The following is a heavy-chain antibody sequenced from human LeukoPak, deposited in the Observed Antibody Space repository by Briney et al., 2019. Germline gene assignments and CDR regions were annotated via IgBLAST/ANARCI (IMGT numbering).Heavy chain of an antibody. CDR1: GYTFTGYY. CDR2: VNPSGGST. CDR3: ARDEDYTLDY. J-gene: IGHJ4*02. D-gene: IGHD4-11*01. V-gene: IGHV1-46*01. Sequence: ASVKVSCKASGYTFTGYYMHWVRQAPEQGLEWMGIVNPSGGSTSYAQKFQGRVTMTRDTSTSTVYMELSGLRSEDTAVYYCARDEDYTLDYWGQGTLVTVSS.